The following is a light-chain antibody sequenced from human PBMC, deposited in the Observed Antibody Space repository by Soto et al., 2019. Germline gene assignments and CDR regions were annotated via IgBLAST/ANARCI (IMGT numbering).Light chain of an antibody. J-gene: IGKJ1*01. CDR3: QQRSDWPPWT. CDR2: DAS. Sequence: EIVLTQSPATLSLSPGERATLSCRASQSVSSYLAWYQQKPGQAPRLLIYDASNRATGIPARFSGSGSGTDFILTISSPEPEDFAVYYCQQRSDWPPWTFDHGTKVEIK. V-gene: IGKV3-11*01. CDR1: QSVSSY.